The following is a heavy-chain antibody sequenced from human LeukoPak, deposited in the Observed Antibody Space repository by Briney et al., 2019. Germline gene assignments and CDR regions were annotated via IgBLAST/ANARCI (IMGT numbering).Heavy chain of an antibody. CDR1: GFTFSSYW. J-gene: IGHJ4*02. Sequence: PGGSLTLSCAASGFTFSSYWMSWVRQAPGKGLEWVANIKQDGSEKYYVDSVKGRFTISRDNAKNSLYLQMNSLRAEDTAVYYCARDSFPARLPFDYWGQGTLVTVSS. CDR2: IKQDGSEK. V-gene: IGHV3-7*03. D-gene: IGHD6-6*01. CDR3: ARDSFPARLPFDY.